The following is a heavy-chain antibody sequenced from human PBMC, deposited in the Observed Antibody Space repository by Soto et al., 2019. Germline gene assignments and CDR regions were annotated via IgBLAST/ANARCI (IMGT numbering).Heavy chain of an antibody. V-gene: IGHV1-18*01. CDR1: GYTFTSYG. CDR3: ARVFARRIAVGNDYDYGRYV. CDR2: ISAYNGNT. D-gene: IGHD6-19*01. Sequence: ASVKVSCKASGYTFTSYGISWVRQAPGQGLEWMGWISAYNGNTNYAQKLQGRVTMTTDTSTSTAYMELRSLRSDDTAVYYCARVFARRIAVGNDYDYGRYVWGEGSTVTVSS. J-gene: IGHJ6*02.